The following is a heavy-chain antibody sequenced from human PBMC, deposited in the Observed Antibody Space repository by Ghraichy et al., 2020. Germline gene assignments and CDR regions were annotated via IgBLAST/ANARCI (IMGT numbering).Heavy chain of an antibody. J-gene: IGHJ6*02. Sequence: GGSLRLSCAASGFTFSSYWMHWVRQAPGKGLVWVSRINSDGSSTSYADSVKGRFTISRDNAKNTLYLQMNSLRAEDTAVYYCARDLSWNDYGNYYYGMDVWGQGTTVTVSS. V-gene: IGHV3-74*01. CDR1: GFTFSSYW. CDR3: ARDLSWNDYGNYYYGMDV. CDR2: INSDGSST. D-gene: IGHD1-1*01.